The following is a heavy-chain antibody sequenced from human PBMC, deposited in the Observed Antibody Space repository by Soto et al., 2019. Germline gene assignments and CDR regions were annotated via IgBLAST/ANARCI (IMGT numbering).Heavy chain of an antibody. J-gene: IGHJ6*04. CDR1: GGSISSGSYY. CDR2: IYYSGST. V-gene: IGHV4-39*01. D-gene: IGHD5-12*01. Sequence: PSETLSLTCTVSGGSISSGSYYWGWIRQPPGKGLEWIGSIYYSGSTYYNPSLKSRVTISVDTSKNQFSLKLSSVTAADTAVYYCAPHAGSSTIEGSFFLDVWGKGTTVTVSS. CDR3: APHAGSSTIEGSFFLDV.